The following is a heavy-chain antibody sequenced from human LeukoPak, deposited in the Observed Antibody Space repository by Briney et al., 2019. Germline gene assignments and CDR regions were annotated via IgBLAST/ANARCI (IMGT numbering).Heavy chain of an antibody. J-gene: IGHJ4*02. CDR1: EFSLTTYT. D-gene: IGHD1-26*01. CDR2: ISSGSGYI. V-gene: IGHV3-21*04. CDR3: ASSVGGSYSKVY. Sequence: RSGGSLRLSCAASEFSLTTYTMNWVRQAPGKGLEWISSISSGSGYIYYADSVKGRFTISRDNSRNTLYLQMNSVRAEDTAVYYCASSVGGSYSKVYWGQGILVTVSS.